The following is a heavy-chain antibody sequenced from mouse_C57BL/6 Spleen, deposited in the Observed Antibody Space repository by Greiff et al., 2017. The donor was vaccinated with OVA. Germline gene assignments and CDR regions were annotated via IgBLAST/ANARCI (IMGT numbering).Heavy chain of an antibody. CDR1: GYTFTDYN. Sequence: VQLQQSGPELVKPGASVKIPCKASGYTFTDYNMDWVKQSHGKSLEWIGDINPNNGGTIYNQKFKGKATLTVDKSSSTAYMELPSLTSEDTAVYYCASYGSSYEGYFDVWGTGTTVTVSS. CDR2: INPNNGGT. V-gene: IGHV1-18*01. D-gene: IGHD1-1*01. CDR3: ASYGSSYEGYFDV. J-gene: IGHJ1*03.